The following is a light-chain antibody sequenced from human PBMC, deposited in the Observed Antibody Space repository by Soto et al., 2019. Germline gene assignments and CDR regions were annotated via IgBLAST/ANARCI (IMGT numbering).Light chain of an antibody. CDR3: SSYTSSSTLVV. Sequence: QSALTQPASVSGSPGQSITISCTGTSSDVGGYNYVSWYQQHAGKAPKPMIYEVSNRPSGVSNRFSGSKSGNTASLTISGLQAEDEADYYCSSYTSSSTLVVFGGGTKLTVL. J-gene: IGLJ3*02. CDR1: SSDVGGYNY. V-gene: IGLV2-14*01. CDR2: EVS.